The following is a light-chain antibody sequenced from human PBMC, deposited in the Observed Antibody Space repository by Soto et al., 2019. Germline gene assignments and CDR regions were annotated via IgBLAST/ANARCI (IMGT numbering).Light chain of an antibody. CDR2: GNS. V-gene: IGLV1-40*01. Sequence: QSVLTQPPSVSGAPGQRVTISCTGSSSNIGAGYDVHWYQQLPGTAPKLIIYGNSNRPSGVPDRFSGSKSGTSASLAITGLQAEDEADYYCQSYASSLSGSRVFGGGTQLTVL. J-gene: IGLJ3*02. CDR1: SSNIGAGYD. CDR3: QSYASSLSGSRV.